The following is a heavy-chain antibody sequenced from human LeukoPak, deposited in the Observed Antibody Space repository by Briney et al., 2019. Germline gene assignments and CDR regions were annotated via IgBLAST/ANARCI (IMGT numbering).Heavy chain of an antibody. J-gene: IGHJ5*02. V-gene: IGHV4-34*01. D-gene: IGHD2/OR15-2a*01. CDR3: AREFSS. CDR2: ITHSGNT. CDR1: GGSISSYY. Sequence: SETLSLTCTVSGGSISSYYWTWIRQPPGKGLEWIGQITHSGNTNYNPSLKSRVTISRDTSKNQISLKLSSVTAADTAVYYCAREFSSWGQGTLVTVSS.